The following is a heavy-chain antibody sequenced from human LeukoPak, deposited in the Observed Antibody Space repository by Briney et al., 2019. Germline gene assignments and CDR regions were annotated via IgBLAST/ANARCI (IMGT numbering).Heavy chain of an antibody. CDR3: AKDSRGWLQLGHFDL. CDR1: GLTFSSYW. V-gene: IGHV3-9*01. J-gene: IGHJ2*01. Sequence: AGGSLRLSCVASGLTFSSYWMHWVRQAPGKGLEWVSGISWNSGSIGYADSVKGRFTISRDNAKNSLYLQMNSLRAEDTALYCCAKDSRGWLQLGHFDLWGRGTLVTVSS. CDR2: ISWNSGSI. D-gene: IGHD5-24*01.